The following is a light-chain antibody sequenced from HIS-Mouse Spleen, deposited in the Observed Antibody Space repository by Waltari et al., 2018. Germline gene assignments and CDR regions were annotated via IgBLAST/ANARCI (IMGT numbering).Light chain of an antibody. CDR3: CSYAGSSTLV. J-gene: IGLJ3*02. CDR2: EGS. V-gene: IGLV2-23*01. CDR1: SSDVGSYNL. Sequence: QSALTQPASVSGSPGQSITISCTGTSSDVGSYNLVSWYQQHPGKAPKLMIYEGSKRPSVVSNLFSGSKSGNTASLTISGLQAEDEADYYCCSYAGSSTLVFGGGTKLTVL.